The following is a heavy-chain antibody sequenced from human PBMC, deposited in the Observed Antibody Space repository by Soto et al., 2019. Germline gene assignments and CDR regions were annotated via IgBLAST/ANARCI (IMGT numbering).Heavy chain of an antibody. CDR1: GFTFSSYA. CDR3: AKDLTTVTTGSPNWFDP. V-gene: IGHV3-23*01. J-gene: IGHJ5*02. CDR2: ISGSGGST. Sequence: GGSLRLSCAASGFTFSSYAMSWVRQAPGKGLEWVSAISGSGGSTYYADSVKGRFTISRDNSKNTLYLQMNSLRAEDTAVYYCAKDLTTVTTGSPNWFDPWGQGTLVTV. D-gene: IGHD4-4*01.